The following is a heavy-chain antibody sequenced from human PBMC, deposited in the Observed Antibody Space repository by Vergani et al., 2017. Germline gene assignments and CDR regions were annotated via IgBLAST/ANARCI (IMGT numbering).Heavy chain of an antibody. V-gene: IGHV3-30*03. J-gene: IGHJ6*03. CDR3: ARDGIGYSGSYYVFYYYMDV. Sequence: QVQLVESGGGVVQPGRSLRLSCAASGFTFSSYGMHWVRQAPGKGLEWVAVISYDGSNKYYADSVKGRFTISRDNSKNTLYLQMNSLRAEDTAVYYCARDGIGYSGSYYVFYYYMDVWGKGTTVTVSS. CDR2: ISYDGSNK. D-gene: IGHD1-26*01. CDR1: GFTFSSYG.